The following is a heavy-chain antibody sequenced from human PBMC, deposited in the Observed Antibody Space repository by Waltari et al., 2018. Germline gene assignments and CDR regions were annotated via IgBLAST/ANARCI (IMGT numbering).Heavy chain of an antibody. CDR2: IDSDGSST. CDR3: ARGVRGARYFDF. D-gene: IGHD2-15*01. J-gene: IGHJ4*02. V-gene: IGHV3-74*01. Sequence: EVQLVESGGGLVQPGGSLRLSCAASGFTLSSYWIHWVRQAPGKGLVWVSRIDSDGSSTNYAESVKGRFTISRDNAKNTLYLQMNSLSADDTAIYYCARGVRGARYFDFWGQGTLVTVSS. CDR1: GFTLSSYW.